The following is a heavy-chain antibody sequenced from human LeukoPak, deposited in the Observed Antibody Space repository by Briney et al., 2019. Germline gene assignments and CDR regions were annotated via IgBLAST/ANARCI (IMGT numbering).Heavy chain of an antibody. CDR2: ISYDGSNK. Sequence: GGSLRLSCATSGFTFSSYTMHWVRQAPGKGLEWVALISYDGSNKYYADSVKGRFTISRDNSKNTLYLQMNSLRAEDTAVYYCANTYYYGSGSPGWGQGTLVTVSS. CDR1: GFTFSSYT. J-gene: IGHJ4*02. V-gene: IGHV3-30-3*01. CDR3: ANTYYYGSGSPG. D-gene: IGHD3-10*01.